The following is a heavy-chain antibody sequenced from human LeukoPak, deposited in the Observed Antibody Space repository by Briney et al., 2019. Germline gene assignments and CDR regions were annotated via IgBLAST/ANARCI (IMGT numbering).Heavy chain of an antibody. V-gene: IGHV3-66*04. CDR2: IYSGGST. Sequence: GGSLRLSCAASGFTVSSNYMSWVRQAPGKGLEWVSVIYSGGSTYYADSVKGRFTISRDNSKNTLYLQLNSLRAEDTAVYYCAKRDSYGWHFDFWGQGTLVTVSS. D-gene: IGHD5-18*01. CDR1: GFTVSSNY. CDR3: AKRDSYGWHFDF. J-gene: IGHJ4*02.